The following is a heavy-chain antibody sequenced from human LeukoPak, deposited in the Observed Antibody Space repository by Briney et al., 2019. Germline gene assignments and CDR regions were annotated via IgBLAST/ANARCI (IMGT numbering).Heavy chain of an antibody. Sequence: GASVKVSCKASGGTFSSYAISWVRQAPGQGLEWMGRIIPILGIANYAQKFQGRVTITADKSTSTAYMELSSLRSEDTAVYYRARSVGATQKPIDYWGQGTLVTVSS. D-gene: IGHD1-26*01. CDR3: ARSVGATQKPIDY. CDR2: IIPILGIA. J-gene: IGHJ4*02. CDR1: GGTFSSYA. V-gene: IGHV1-69*04.